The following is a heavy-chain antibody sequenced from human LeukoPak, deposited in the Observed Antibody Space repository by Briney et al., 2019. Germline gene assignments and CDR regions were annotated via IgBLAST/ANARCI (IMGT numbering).Heavy chain of an antibody. J-gene: IGHJ4*02. CDR3: ARLDILATSTWDY. CDR1: GGSFSDYY. Sequence: SETLSLTCAVYGGSFSDYYWSWIRQPPGKGLEWIGEINHSGRTNYNPSLKSRVTISVDTSKNQFSLRLSSVTAADTAVYYCARLDILATSTWDYWGQGTLVTVSS. CDR2: INHSGRT. V-gene: IGHV4-34*01. D-gene: IGHD5-12*01.